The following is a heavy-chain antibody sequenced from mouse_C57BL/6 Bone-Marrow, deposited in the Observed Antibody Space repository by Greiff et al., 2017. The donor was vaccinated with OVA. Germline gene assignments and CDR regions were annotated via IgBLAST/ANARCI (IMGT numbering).Heavy chain of an antibody. CDR2: ISSGGDYN. D-gene: IGHD2-1*01. J-gene: IGHJ4*01. CDR1: GFTFSSYA. V-gene: IGHV5-9-1*02. CDR3: TRLLDAMDY. Sequence: EVQLVESGDGLVKPGGSLKLSCAASGFTFSSYAMSWVRQTPEKRLEWVAYISSGGDYNYYADTLKGRFTISRDNARNTLYLQMSSLKSEDTAMYYCTRLLDAMDYWDQGTSVTVSA.